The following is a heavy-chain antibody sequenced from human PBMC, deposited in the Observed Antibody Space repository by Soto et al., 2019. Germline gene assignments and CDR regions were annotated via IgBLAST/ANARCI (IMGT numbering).Heavy chain of an antibody. D-gene: IGHD5-18*01. Sequence: SETLSLTCTVSGGSIRSGDDYWIWIRQPPGKGLEWIGYIYYSGSTYYNPSLKSRVTISVDTSKNQFSLKLSSVTAADTAVYYCARGDTLALNWGQGTLVTVS. V-gene: IGHV4-30-4*01. CDR2: IYYSGST. CDR1: GGSIRSGDDY. CDR3: ARGDTLALN. J-gene: IGHJ4*02.